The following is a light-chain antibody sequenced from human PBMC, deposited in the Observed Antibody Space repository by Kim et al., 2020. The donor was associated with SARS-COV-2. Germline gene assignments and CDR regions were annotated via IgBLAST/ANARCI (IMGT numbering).Light chain of an antibody. CDR1: QSVSTSY. V-gene: IGKV3-20*01. CDR2: AAF. J-gene: IGKJ1*01. Sequence: PGERATLSGRTSQSVSTSYLAWFQHKPGQAPRLLIYAAFNRATGIPDRFTGSGSGTDFTLTISRLEPEDFAVYYCHHFGGTLWTFGQGTKVDIK. CDR3: HHFGGTLWT.